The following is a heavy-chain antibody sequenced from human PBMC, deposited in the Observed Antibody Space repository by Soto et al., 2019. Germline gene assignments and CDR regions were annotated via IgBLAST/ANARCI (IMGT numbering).Heavy chain of an antibody. CDR1: GESLNNYD. CDR2: VHYSGST. J-gene: IGHJ4*02. CDR3: ARLYGSRGPFDY. Sequence: SETLSLTCTVSGESLNNYDWSWIRQPPGKGLEWIGFVHYSGSTGYNPSLKSRVTTSVDTSKNQFSLKLSSVTAADTAVYYCARLYGSRGPFDYWGQGTLVTV. D-gene: IGHD6-13*01. V-gene: IGHV4-59*12.